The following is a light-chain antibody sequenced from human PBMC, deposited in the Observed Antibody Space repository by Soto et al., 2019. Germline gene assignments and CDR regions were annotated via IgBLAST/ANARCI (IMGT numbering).Light chain of an antibody. CDR3: QQSYSTPQT. J-gene: IGKJ1*01. CDR2: AAS. CDR1: QSISSY. V-gene: IGKV1-39*01. Sequence: DIQMTQSPSSLSASVGDRVTITCRASQSISSYLNWYQQKPGKAPKLLIYAASSLRSGVPSRFSGSGSGTDFTLTISSLQPEDFATYYCQQSYSTPQTFGQGTKLDIK.